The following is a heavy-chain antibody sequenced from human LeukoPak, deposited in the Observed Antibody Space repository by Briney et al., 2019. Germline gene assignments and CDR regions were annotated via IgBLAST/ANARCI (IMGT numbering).Heavy chain of an antibody. V-gene: IGHV4-30-4*01. CDR3: ARDCSGGSCYGAFDI. CDR1: GASIGSGDYY. J-gene: IGHJ3*02. CDR2: IYDSGST. D-gene: IGHD2-15*01. Sequence: SETLSLTCTVSGASIGSGDYYWSWIRQPPGKGLEWIGYIYDSGSTYYNPSLKSRITISVDTSENRFSLKLSSVTATDTAVYYCARDCSGGSCYGAFDIWGQGTMVTVSS.